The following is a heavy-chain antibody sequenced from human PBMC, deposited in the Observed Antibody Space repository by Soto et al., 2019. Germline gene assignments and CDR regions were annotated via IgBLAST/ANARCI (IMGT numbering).Heavy chain of an antibody. Sequence: GGSLRLSCAASGFTFSDYYMSWIRRAPGKGLEWVSYISSSDSIIYYSDSVKGRFIISRDNAKNSLYLQMNSLRAEDTAVYYCARHLGYYDSSGYFAYWGRGTLGTFSS. D-gene: IGHD3-22*01. V-gene: IGHV3-11*01. CDR1: GFTFSDYY. CDR2: ISSSDSII. J-gene: IGHJ4*02. CDR3: ARHLGYYDSSGYFAY.